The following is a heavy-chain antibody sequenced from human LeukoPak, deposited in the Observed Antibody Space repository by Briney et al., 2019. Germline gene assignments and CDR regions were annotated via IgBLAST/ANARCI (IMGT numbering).Heavy chain of an antibody. CDR2: ISPGDSDT. J-gene: IGHJ5*02. V-gene: IGHV5-51*01. CDR3: ARSAVPAAIDWFDP. Sequence: GESLKISCEGCGYSFTSYWIGWVRQMPGKGVEWMGIISPGDSDTRYSPSFQGQVTISADKSISTAYLQWSSLKASDTAMYYCARSAVPAAIDWFDPWGQGTLVTVSS. CDR1: GYSFTSYW. D-gene: IGHD2-2*01.